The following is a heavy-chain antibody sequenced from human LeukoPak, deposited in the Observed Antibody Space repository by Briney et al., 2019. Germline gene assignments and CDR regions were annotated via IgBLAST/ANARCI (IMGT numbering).Heavy chain of an antibody. D-gene: IGHD3-3*01. Sequence: GGSLRLSCAAPGFTLRTYWMSWVRQAPGKGLEWVSAISGSSGSTYYADSVKGRFTISRDNSKNTLYLQMNSLRAGDTAVYYCAKGAFGVNYYYMDVWGKGTTVTVSS. V-gene: IGHV3-23*01. CDR3: AKGAFGVNYYYMDV. J-gene: IGHJ6*03. CDR2: ISGSSGST. CDR1: GFTLRTYW.